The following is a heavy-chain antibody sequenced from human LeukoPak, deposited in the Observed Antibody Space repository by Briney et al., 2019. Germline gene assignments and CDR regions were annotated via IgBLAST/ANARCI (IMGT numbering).Heavy chain of an antibody. CDR2: IYTSGST. D-gene: IGHD6-13*01. Sequence: SETLSLTCTVSGGSISSYYWSWIRQPAGKGLEWIGRIYTSGSTNYNPSLKSRVTMSVDTSKNQLSLKLSSVTAADTAVYYCARETDGGSSSWYPRCFDYWGQGTLVTVSS. CDR1: GGSISSYY. J-gene: IGHJ4*02. CDR3: ARETDGGSSSWYPRCFDY. V-gene: IGHV4-4*07.